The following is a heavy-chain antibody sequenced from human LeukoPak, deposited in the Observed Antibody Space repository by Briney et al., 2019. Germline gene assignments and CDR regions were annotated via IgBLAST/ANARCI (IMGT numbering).Heavy chain of an antibody. CDR2: MNLNSAKT. V-gene: IGHV1-8*01. CDR1: GYTFISYD. D-gene: IGHD6-13*01. Sequence: ASVKVSCKASGYTFISYDINWVRQATGQGLEWMGWMNLNSAKTVYAQRFQDRVTLTWNTSISTAYMELSSLRYEDAAVYYCVRQARIAAASMDVWGQGTTVTVSS. J-gene: IGHJ6*02. CDR3: VRQARIAAASMDV.